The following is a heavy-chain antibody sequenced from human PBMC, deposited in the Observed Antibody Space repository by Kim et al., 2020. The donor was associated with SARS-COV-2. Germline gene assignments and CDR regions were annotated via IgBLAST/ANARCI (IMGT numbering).Heavy chain of an antibody. J-gene: IGHJ6*02. Sequence: GGSLRLSCAASGFTFSSYAMHWVRQAPGKGLEWVAVISYDGSNKYYADSVKGRFTISRDNSKNTLYLQMNSLRAEDTAVYYCARGPDIVVVPAADNYYYYGMDVWGQGTTVTVSS. D-gene: IGHD2-2*01. CDR2: ISYDGSNK. CDR1: GFTFSSYA. V-gene: IGHV3-30*04. CDR3: ARGPDIVVVPAADNYYYYGMDV.